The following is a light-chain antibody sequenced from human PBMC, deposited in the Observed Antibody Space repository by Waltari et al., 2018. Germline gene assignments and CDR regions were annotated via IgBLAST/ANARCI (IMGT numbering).Light chain of an antibody. V-gene: IGLV1-44*01. CDR2: SDS. CDR1: GSNIGSYT. J-gene: IGLJ3*02. CDR3: AAWDDSRNGPDWV. Sequence: QSVLTPPPSASVTPGQRVTISSSGGGSNIGSYTVLLYQLLPGAAPKLRIYSDSQGSSGVPDRVSGAKSGTSASMAISGLQSEDEADYYCAAWDDSRNGPDWVFGGGTKLTVL.